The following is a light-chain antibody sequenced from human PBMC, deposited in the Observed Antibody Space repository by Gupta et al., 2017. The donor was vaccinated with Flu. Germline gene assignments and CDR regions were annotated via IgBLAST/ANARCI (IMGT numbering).Light chain of an antibody. CDR2: SVS. J-gene: IGKJ2*03. V-gene: IGKV1-39*01. CDR1: QPISSY. CDR3: QQGYSTPQYS. Sequence: SSLSASVGDTVTITCRASQPISSYLNWYQWKPDKSPKLLIRSVSILQSGVPSRFSGSGSGADFTLTIRNLQPEDFATYYCQQGYSTPQYSFGQGTKLEIK.